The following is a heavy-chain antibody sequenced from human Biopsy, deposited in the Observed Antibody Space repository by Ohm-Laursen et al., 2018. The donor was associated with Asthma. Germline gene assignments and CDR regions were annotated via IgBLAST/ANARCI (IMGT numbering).Heavy chain of an antibody. V-gene: IGHV4-39*01. Sequence: SDTLSLTCTVSGGSIGTSTYYWGWIRQPPGKGLEWIASIYYSGNTYYNPFLKSRVTISLDTSNNQFSLRLSSVTAADTAVYYCARLWEEVDCWGQGALVTVSS. CDR1: GGSIGTSTYY. J-gene: IGHJ4*02. D-gene: IGHD1-26*01. CDR3: ARLWEEVDC. CDR2: IYYSGNT.